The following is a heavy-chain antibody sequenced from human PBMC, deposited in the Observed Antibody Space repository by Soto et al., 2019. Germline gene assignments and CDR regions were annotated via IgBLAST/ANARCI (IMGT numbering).Heavy chain of an antibody. V-gene: IGHV1-2*04. D-gene: IGHD3-10*01. J-gene: IGHJ4*02. CDR1: GYTFTGYY. CDR2: INPNSGGT. CDR3: ARAPHYYGSGSSFDY. Sequence: ASVKVSCKASGYTFTGYYMHWVRQAPGQGLEWMGWINPNSGGTNYAQKFQGWVTMTRDTSISTAYMELSRLRSDDTAVYYCARAPHYYGSGSSFDYWGQGTLVTVSS.